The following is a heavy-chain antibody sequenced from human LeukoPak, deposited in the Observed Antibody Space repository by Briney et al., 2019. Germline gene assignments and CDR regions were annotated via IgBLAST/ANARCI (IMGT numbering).Heavy chain of an antibody. CDR3: AREGGLAYCGGDCYPRGAFDI. V-gene: IGHV3-66*01. CDR2: IYSGGST. Sequence: GGSLRLSCAASGFTVSSNYMSWVREAPGKGLEWVSVIYSGGSTYYADSVKGRFTISRDNSKNTPYLQMNSLRAEDTAVYYCAREGGLAYCGGDCYPRGAFDIWGQGTMVTVSS. CDR1: GFTVSSNY. D-gene: IGHD2-21*02. J-gene: IGHJ3*02.